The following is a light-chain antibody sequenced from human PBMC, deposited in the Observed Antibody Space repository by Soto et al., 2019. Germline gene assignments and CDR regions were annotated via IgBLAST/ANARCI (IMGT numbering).Light chain of an antibody. Sequence: EIVLTQSPATLSVSPGERATLSCRSSQSVSSNLAWYQQKPGQAPRLLIYGAFNRATGIPARFSGSGSGTDFTLTISSLEPEDSAIYYCQQRNIWPPVTLGQGTRLEIK. CDR3: QQRNIWPPVT. CDR1: QSVSSN. V-gene: IGKV3-11*01. CDR2: GAF. J-gene: IGKJ5*01.